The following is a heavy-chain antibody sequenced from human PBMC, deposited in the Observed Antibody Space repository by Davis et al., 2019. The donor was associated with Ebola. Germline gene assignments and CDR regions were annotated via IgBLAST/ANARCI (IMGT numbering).Heavy chain of an antibody. D-gene: IGHD5-24*01. Sequence: MPSETLSLTCTVSGASISGYYWSWIRQPPGKGLEWIGYIYYSGSTNYNPSLKSRVTISVDTSKNQFSLKLRSVTAADTAVYYCARQRRDGYSDFDYWGLGTLVTVSS. CDR2: IYYSGST. CDR1: GASISGYY. V-gene: IGHV4-59*08. CDR3: ARQRRDGYSDFDY. J-gene: IGHJ4*02.